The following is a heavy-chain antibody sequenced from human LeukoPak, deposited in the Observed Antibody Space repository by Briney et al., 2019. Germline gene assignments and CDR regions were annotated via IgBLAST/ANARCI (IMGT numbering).Heavy chain of an antibody. CDR1: GFTFSSYA. J-gene: IGHJ5*02. CDR3: AKSQDRSYYPDRGNWFDP. CDR2: ISGSGGST. D-gene: IGHD3-10*01. V-gene: IGHV3-23*01. Sequence: GGSLRLSCAASGFTFSSYAMSWVRQAPGKGLEWVSAISGSGGSTYYADSVKGRFTTSRDNSKNTLYLQMNSLRAEDTAVYYCAKSQDRSYYPDRGNWFDPWGQGTLVTVSS.